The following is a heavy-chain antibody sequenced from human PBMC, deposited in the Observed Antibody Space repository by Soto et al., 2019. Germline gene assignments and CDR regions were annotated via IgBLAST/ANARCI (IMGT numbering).Heavy chain of an antibody. CDR3: ARVGRSSGYYFYDMDV. CDR2: ISSSSSYI. J-gene: IGHJ6*02. D-gene: IGHD6-6*01. Sequence: EVQLVESGGGLVKPGGSLRLSCAASGFTFSSYSMNWVRQAPGKGLEWVSSISSSSSYIYYADSVKGRFTSSRDNAKNSLYLQMNSLRAEDTAVYSCARVGRSSGYYFYDMDVWGRGTTVTVSS. CDR1: GFTFSSYS. V-gene: IGHV3-21*01.